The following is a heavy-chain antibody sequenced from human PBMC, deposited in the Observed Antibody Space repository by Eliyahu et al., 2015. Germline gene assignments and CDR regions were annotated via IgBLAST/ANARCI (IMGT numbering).Heavy chain of an antibody. CDR2: IRSNANGYAT. V-gene: IGHV3-73*02. CDR3: TRSWDGASFYPDFDC. CDR1: GFTFXXXA. Sequence: EVQLVESGGDLGQPGGSXXLSCAASGFTFXXXAVHWVRQASGKGLEWVGRIRSNANGYATTYAASVQGRFTISRDDSKNTAHLQMNSLNTEDTAVYYCTRSWDGASFYPDFDCWGQGTLVTVSS. J-gene: IGHJ4*02. D-gene: IGHD2-15*01.